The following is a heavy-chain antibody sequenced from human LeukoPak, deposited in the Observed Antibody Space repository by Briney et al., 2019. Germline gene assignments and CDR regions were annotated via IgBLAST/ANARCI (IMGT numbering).Heavy chain of an antibody. CDR2: INHSGST. J-gene: IGHJ6*02. D-gene: IGHD2-2*01. CDR3: ARGRGVVVPAAIGMDV. Sequence: SETQSLTCAHYDGSFSGYYWSWIRQPPGKGLEWIGEINHSGSTNYNPSLKSRVTISVDTSKNQFSLKLSSVTAADTAVYYCARGRGVVVPAAIGMDVWGQGTTVTVSS. CDR1: DGSFSGYY. V-gene: IGHV4-34*01.